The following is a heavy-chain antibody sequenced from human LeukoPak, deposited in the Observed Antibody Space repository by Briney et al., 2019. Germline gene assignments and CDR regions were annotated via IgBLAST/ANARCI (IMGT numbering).Heavy chain of an antibody. D-gene: IGHD6-13*01. CDR3: ARDSSPEGFDY. CDR1: GFTFSNYE. V-gene: IGHV3-48*03. J-gene: IGHJ4*02. Sequence: GGSLRLSRAASGFTFSNYEMNWVRPAPGKGLEWVSHISSIGSALNYADSAKGRFTISRDNAKNSLYLQMNSLRAEDTAVCYCARDSSPEGFDYWGQGTLVTVSS. CDR2: ISSIGSAL.